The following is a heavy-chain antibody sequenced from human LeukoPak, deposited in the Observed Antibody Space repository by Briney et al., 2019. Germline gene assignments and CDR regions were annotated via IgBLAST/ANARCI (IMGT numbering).Heavy chain of an antibody. CDR1: GFTFSSYA. V-gene: IGHV3-23*01. J-gene: IGHJ4*02. CDR2: ISGSGGST. CDR3: AKEVIVGVSFDS. Sequence: GGSLRLSCAASGFTFSSYAMSWVRQAPGKGLEWVAAISGSGGSTYYADSVKGRFTISRDNSKNTLYPQMNSLRAEDTAVYYCAKEVIVGVSFDSWGQGTLVTVSS. D-gene: IGHD1-26*01.